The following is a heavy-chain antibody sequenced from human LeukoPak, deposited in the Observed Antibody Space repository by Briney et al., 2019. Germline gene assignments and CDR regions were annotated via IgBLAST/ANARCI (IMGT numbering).Heavy chain of an antibody. Sequence: SETLSLTCTVSGGSISSYYWSWIRQPPGKGLEWIGYIYYSGSTNYNPSLKSRVTISVDTFKNQFSLKLSSVTAADTAVYYCARLSRGTGFSRWFDPWGQGTLVTVSS. V-gene: IGHV4-59*08. CDR3: ARLSRGTGFSRWFDP. CDR2: IYYSGST. CDR1: GGSISSYY. D-gene: IGHD2-8*02. J-gene: IGHJ5*02.